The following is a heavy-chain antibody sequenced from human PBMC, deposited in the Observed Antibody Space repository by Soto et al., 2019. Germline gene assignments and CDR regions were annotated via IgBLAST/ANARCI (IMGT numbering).Heavy chain of an antibody. V-gene: IGHV3-30-3*01. CDR1: GFTFSSYA. D-gene: IGHD5-18*01. CDR3: ARDRTAMVTFFDY. Sequence: QVQLVESGGGVVQPGRSLRLSCAASGFTFSSYAMHWVRQAPGKGLEWVAVISYDGSNKYYADSVKGRFTISRDNSKNTLYLQMNSLRAEYTAVYYCARDRTAMVTFFDYWGQGTLVTVSS. J-gene: IGHJ4*02. CDR2: ISYDGSNK.